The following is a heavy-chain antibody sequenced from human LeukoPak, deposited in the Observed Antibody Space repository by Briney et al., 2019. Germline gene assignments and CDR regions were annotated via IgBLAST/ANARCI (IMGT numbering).Heavy chain of an antibody. V-gene: IGHV4-4*07. Sequence: PSETLSLTCTVSGGSISPYYWSWIRQPAGKGLEWIGRIYTSGTIDYNPSLKSRVTMSLDTSKNQFSLNLRSVTAADTAGYYCARGTIVVLPAAKYNWFDPWGQGTLVTVSS. CDR1: GGSISPYY. D-gene: IGHD2-2*01. J-gene: IGHJ5*02. CDR2: IYTSGTI. CDR3: ARGTIVVLPAAKYNWFDP.